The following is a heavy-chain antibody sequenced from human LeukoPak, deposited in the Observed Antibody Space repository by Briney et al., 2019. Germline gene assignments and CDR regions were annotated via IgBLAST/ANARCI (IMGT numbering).Heavy chain of an antibody. V-gene: IGHV4-4*07. CDR3: ARGFQYSSSWYGGFDP. CDR1: GGSISSFY. D-gene: IGHD6-13*01. CDR2: MFTSGST. Sequence: SETLSLTCTVSGGSISSFYWNWIRQPAGKGLEWIGRMFTSGSTNYNPSLTSRVTMSVDASKNRISLKLSSVTAADTAVYYCARGFQYSSSWYGGFDPWGQGILVTVSS. J-gene: IGHJ5*02.